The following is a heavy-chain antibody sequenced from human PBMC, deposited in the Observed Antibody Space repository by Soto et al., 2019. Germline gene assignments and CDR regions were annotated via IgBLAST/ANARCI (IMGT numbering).Heavy chain of an antibody. CDR1: GGSISSSSPY. V-gene: IGHV4-39*01. CDR2: IYYTGIT. J-gene: IGHJ4*02. D-gene: IGHD6-13*01. CDR3: ATGYGSSWYDY. Sequence: QLQLQESGPGLVKPSETLSLTCGVSGGSISSSSPYWGWIRQPPGKGLQWIGNIYYTGITYFNPSLKIRVTISVDTSKKQYFLKLPSVTAADTDVYYCATGYGSSWYDYWGQGTLVTVAS.